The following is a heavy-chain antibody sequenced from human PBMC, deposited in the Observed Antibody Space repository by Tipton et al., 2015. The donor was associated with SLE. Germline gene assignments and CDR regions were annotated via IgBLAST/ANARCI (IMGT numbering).Heavy chain of an antibody. D-gene: IGHD6-19*01. Sequence: LRLSCTVSGGSISSYYWNWIRQPAGKGLEWIGRIYTSGSTNYNPSLKSRVTMSVDTSKNQFSLKLSSVTAADTAVYYCARDSTYSSGWDYYYYYGMDVWGQGTTVTVSS. CDR2: IYTSGST. V-gene: IGHV4-4*07. CDR3: ARDSTYSSGWDYYYYYGMDV. J-gene: IGHJ6*02. CDR1: GGSISSYY.